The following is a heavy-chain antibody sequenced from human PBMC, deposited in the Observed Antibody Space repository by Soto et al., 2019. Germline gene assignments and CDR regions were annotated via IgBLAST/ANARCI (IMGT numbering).Heavy chain of an antibody. CDR2: ISYDGSRT. J-gene: IGHJ4*02. D-gene: IGHD3-22*01. V-gene: IGHV3-30-3*01. CDR1: GFTLSTYA. Sequence: QVQVVESGGGVVQPGRSLRLSCAASGFTLSTYAMHGVRQAPGKGLEWLAVISYDGSRTHYAGSMEGRFTISRDTSKNSLYLHMNSLRPEDTAVYFCGREQNSGYYRTADYWGQGTLVTVSS. CDR3: GREQNSGYYRTADY.